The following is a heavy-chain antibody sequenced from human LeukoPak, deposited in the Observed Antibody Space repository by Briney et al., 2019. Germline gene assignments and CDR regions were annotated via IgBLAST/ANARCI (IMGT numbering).Heavy chain of an antibody. CDR3: ARAQYSSVAFDI. D-gene: IGHD6-19*01. CDR1: GGSISSYY. J-gene: IGHJ3*02. Sequence: PSETLSLTCTVSGGSISSYYWSWIRQPPGKGLEWIGYIYYSGSTNYNPSLKSRVTISVDTSKNQFSLKLSSVTAADTAVYYCARAQYSSVAFDIWGQGTMVTVSS. CDR2: IYYSGST. V-gene: IGHV4-59*01.